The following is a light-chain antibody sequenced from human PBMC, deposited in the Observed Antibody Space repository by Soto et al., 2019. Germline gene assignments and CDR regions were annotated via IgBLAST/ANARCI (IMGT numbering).Light chain of an antibody. CDR3: KSYAGFNTYV. Sequence: QSALTQPPSASGSLGQSVTISCTGTSSDVGGYDYVSWYQQHPGKAPRLIIYEVVQRPSGVPDRFSGSKSGNTASLTVSGLKAADEADYFCKSYAGFNTYVFGSGTKVTVL. J-gene: IGLJ1*01. CDR1: SSDVGGYDY. CDR2: EVV. V-gene: IGLV2-8*01.